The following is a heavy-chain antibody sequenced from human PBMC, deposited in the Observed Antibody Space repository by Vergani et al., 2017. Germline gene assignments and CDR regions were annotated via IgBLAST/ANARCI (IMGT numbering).Heavy chain of an antibody. CDR3: AKHFRGWGIVY. V-gene: IGHV3-30*02. CDR1: GYTLSNYD. D-gene: IGHD3-16*01. CDR2: IQFDGINP. J-gene: IGHJ4*02. Sequence: QVQLVESGGGVVQRGGSLRLSCATSGYTLSNYDMQWIRQGPGKGREFVSFIQFDGINPYYADSVKGRFTLSRDFSKNTLYLQMNSLRTDDTATYYCAKHFRGWGIVYWGQGTQVIVSS.